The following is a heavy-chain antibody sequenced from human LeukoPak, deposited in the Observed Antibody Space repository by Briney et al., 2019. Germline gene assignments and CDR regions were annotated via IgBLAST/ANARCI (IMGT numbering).Heavy chain of an antibody. D-gene: IGHD1-14*01. CDR3: ARRMRRNRNSDLWSFDY. CDR1: GYRFNDFW. V-gene: IGHV5-51*01. Sequence: GESLKISCQASGYRFNDFWVGWARQVPGKGLEWMGIIQIADSETTYSPSFQGQVTISADTSLNTAHLQWNSLTASDTAIYYCARRMRRNRNSDLWSFDYWGQGTLVSVSS. CDR2: IQIADSET. J-gene: IGHJ4*02.